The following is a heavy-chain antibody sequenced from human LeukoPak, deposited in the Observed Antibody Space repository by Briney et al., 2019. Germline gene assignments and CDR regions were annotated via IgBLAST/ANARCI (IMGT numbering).Heavy chain of an antibody. CDR1: GFTLNNYA. J-gene: IGHJ3*02. D-gene: IGHD5/OR15-5a*01. CDR3: ARPSVYGFDAFDM. CDR2: ISSGDARM. V-gene: IGHV3-48*03. Sequence: GGSLRLSCAGSGFTLNNYAIHWVRQAPGKGLEWVAYISSGDARMDHAESVKGRFTTSRDNAKNSLSLQMNSLRAEDTAVYYCARPSVYGFDAFDMWGQGTMVIVSA.